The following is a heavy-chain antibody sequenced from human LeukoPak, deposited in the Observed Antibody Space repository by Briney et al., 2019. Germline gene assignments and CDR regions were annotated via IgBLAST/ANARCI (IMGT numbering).Heavy chain of an antibody. Sequence: SQTLSLNCAISGESVSSNGASWNCIRQSPSRGLEWLGRTYYRSQQWHSDYAPSVKGRITLNPDTSTNQFSLQLNSMTPEDTAVYYCGRETDFGVVTNWGQGTLVTVSS. CDR2: TYYRSQQWHS. D-gene: IGHD3-3*01. CDR1: GESVSSNGAS. V-gene: IGHV6-1*01. CDR3: GRETDFGVVTN. J-gene: IGHJ4*02.